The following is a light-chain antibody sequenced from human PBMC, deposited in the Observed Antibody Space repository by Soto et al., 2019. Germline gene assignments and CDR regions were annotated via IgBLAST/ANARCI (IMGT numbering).Light chain of an antibody. J-gene: IGKJ5*01. CDR1: QSISSW. Sequence: DIQMTQSPSTLSASVGDRVTITCRASQSISSWLAWYQQKPGKAPKLLIYDASSLNSGVPSRFSGSGSGTEFTLTISSLQPDDFASYYCHQYNSYSRTFGQGTRLEIK. CDR3: HQYNSYSRT. V-gene: IGKV1-5*01. CDR2: DAS.